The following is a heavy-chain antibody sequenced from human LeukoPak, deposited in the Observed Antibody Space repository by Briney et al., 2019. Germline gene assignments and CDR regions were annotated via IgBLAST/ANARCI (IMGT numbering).Heavy chain of an antibody. J-gene: IGHJ5*02. CDR1: GGSISSGSYY. V-gene: IGHV4-61*02. CDR3: AREGLNMVRGVIPKEAWGWFDP. Sequence: SETVSLTCTVSGGSISSGSYYWNWIRQPAGKGLEWIGRIYRSGSSNYNPSLKSRVTVSVDTSKNQFSLKLSSVTAADTAVYYCAREGLNMVRGVIPKEAWGWFDPWGQGTLVTVSS. D-gene: IGHD3-10*01. CDR2: IYRSGSS.